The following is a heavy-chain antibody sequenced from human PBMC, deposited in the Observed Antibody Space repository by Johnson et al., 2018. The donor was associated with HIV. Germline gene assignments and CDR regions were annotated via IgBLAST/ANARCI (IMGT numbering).Heavy chain of an antibody. D-gene: IGHD6-19*01. Sequence: QVQLVESGGGVVQPGRSLRLSCAASGFTFSNYGMHWVRQAPVKGLEWVAVILYGERNEYYADSVKGRFTISRDNSKNTLYLQMNSLRPEDTAVYYFAKDLPSGWDGGDAFDIWGQGTMVTVSS. J-gene: IGHJ3*02. V-gene: IGHV3-30*18. CDR1: GFTFSNYG. CDR2: ILYGERNE. CDR3: AKDLPSGWDGGDAFDI.